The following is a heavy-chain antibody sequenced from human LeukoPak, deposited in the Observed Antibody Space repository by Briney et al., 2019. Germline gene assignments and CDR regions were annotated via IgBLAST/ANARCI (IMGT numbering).Heavy chain of an antibody. D-gene: IGHD3-22*01. Sequence: GGSLRLSCAASGFTFSSYAMHWVRQAPGKGLEWVAVISYDGSNKYYADSVKGRFTISRDNSKNTLYLQMNSLRAEDTAVYYCARGGKYYYDSSGYWGQGTLVTVSS. CDR2: ISYDGSNK. CDR3: ARGGKYYYDSSGY. J-gene: IGHJ4*02. CDR1: GFTFSSYA. V-gene: IGHV3-30-3*01.